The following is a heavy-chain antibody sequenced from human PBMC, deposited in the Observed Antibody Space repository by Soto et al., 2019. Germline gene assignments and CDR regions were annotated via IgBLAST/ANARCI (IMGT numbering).Heavy chain of an antibody. CDR3: ARDYLDFWSGTMDV. CDR1: GFTVSSNY. J-gene: IGHJ6*02. Sequence: EVQLVESGGGLIQPGGSLRLSCAASGFTVSSNYMSWVRQAPGKGLEWVSVIYSGGSTYYADSVKGRFTISRDNSKNTLYLQMNSLRAEDTAVYYCARDYLDFWSGTMDVWGQGTTVTVSS. V-gene: IGHV3-53*01. CDR2: IYSGGST. D-gene: IGHD3-3*01.